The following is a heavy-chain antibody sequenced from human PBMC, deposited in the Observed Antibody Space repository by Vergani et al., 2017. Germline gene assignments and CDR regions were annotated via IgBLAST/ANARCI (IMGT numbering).Heavy chain of an antibody. CDR2: IYHSGST. V-gene: IGHV4-38-2*02. CDR3: ARGRSATVTTDY. D-gene: IGHD4-17*01. CDR1: GYSISSGYY. J-gene: IGHJ4*02. Sequence: QVQLQESGPGLVKSSETLSLTCSVSGYSISSGYYWGWIRQPPGKGLEWIGSIYHSGSTYYNPSLKSRVTISVDTSKNQFSLKLSSVTAADTAVYYCARGRSATVTTDYWGQGTLVTVSS.